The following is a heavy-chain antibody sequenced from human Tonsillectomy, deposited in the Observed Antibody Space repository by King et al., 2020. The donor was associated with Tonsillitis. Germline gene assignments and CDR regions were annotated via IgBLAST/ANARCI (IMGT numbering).Heavy chain of an antibody. CDR3: AREWPVEYCSSTSCLYYGMDV. CDR2: ISYDGSNK. J-gene: IGHJ6*02. CDR1: GFTFSSYA. Sequence: VQLVESGGGVVQPGRSLRLSCAASGFTFSSYAMHWVRQAPGKGLEWVAVISYDGSNKYYADSVKGRFTISRDNSKNTLYLQMNSLRAEDTAVYYCAREWPVEYCSSTSCLYYGMDVWGQGTTVTVSS. D-gene: IGHD2-2*01. V-gene: IGHV3-30-3*01.